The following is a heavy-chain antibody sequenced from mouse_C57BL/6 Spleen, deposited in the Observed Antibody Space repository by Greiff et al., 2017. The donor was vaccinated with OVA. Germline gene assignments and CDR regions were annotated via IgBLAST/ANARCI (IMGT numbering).Heavy chain of an antibody. V-gene: IGHV5-17*01. CDR1: GFTFSDYG. Sequence: EVQRVESGGGLVKPGGSLKLSCAASGFTFSDYGVHWVRQAPEKGLEWVAYISSGSSTIYYADTVKGRFTISRDNAKNTLFLQMTSLRSEDTAMYYCARNWDSDYWGQGTTLTVSS. J-gene: IGHJ2*01. CDR3: ARNWDSDY. D-gene: IGHD4-1*01. CDR2: ISSGSSTI.